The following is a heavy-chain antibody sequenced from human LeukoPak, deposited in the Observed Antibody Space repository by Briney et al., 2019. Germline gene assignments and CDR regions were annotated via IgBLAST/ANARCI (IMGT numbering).Heavy chain of an antibody. J-gene: IGHJ4*02. CDR3: ARGFMYSSGCWGY. Sequence: ASVKVSCKASGYPFNNYDINWVRQATGQGLEWMGWMNPNSGNTGYAQKFQGRVTITRNTSISTAHMELSSLRSEDTAVYYCARGFMYSSGCWGYWGQGTLVTVSS. CDR2: MNPNSGNT. CDR1: GYPFNNYD. D-gene: IGHD6-19*01. V-gene: IGHV1-8*01.